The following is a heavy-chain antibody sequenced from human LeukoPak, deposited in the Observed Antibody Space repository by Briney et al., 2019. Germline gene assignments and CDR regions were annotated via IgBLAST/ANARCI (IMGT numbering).Heavy chain of an antibody. V-gene: IGHV3-7*01. J-gene: IGHJ4*02. Sequence: GGSLRLSCAASGFTFSSYWMSWVRQAPGKGLEWVANIKQDGSEKYYVDSVKGRFTISRDNAKNSLYLQMNSLRAEDTAVYYCARGGICSSTSCSSIPANYWGQGTLVTVSS. CDR1: GFTFSSYW. D-gene: IGHD2-2*01. CDR2: IKQDGSEK. CDR3: ARGGICSSTSCSSIPANY.